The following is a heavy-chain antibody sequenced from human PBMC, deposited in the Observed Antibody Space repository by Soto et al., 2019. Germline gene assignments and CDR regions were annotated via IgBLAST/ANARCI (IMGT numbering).Heavy chain of an antibody. CDR2: ISAYNGNT. Sequence: GASVKVSCKASGYTFTSYGISWVRQAPGQGLEWMGWISAYNGNTNYAQKLQGRVTMTTDTSTSTAYMEPRSLRSDDTAVYYCAREMDTAMVTYAFDIWGQGTMVTVSS. J-gene: IGHJ3*02. V-gene: IGHV1-18*01. CDR1: GYTFTSYG. CDR3: AREMDTAMVTYAFDI. D-gene: IGHD5-18*01.